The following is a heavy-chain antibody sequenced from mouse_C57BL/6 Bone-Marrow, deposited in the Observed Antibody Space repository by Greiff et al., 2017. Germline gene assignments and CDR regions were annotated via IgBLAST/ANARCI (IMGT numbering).Heavy chain of an antibody. CDR2: ISDGGSYT. D-gene: IGHD4-1*01. CDR3: ASSVTGTWFAY. J-gene: IGHJ3*01. Sequence: EVKLVESGGGLVKPGGSLKLSCAASGFTFSSYAMSWVRQTPEKRLEWVATISDGGSYTYYPDNVKGRFTISRDNAKNNLYLQMSHLKSEDTARYYCASSVTGTWFAYWGQGTLVTVSA. CDR1: GFTFSSYA. V-gene: IGHV5-4*03.